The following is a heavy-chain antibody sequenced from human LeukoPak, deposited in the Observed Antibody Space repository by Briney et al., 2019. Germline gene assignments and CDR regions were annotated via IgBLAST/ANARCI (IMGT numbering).Heavy chain of an antibody. J-gene: IGHJ4*02. CDR1: GYTLTSYH. V-gene: IGHV1-8*03. Sequence: ASVRVSCKASGYTLTSYHINWVRQASGQGRERVGWVNPNNGDSGYAQNFQGRVTITTDTSINTAYMELRILRSDDTAVYFWARTTSLTASGYDYWGQGTLVTVSS. CDR2: VNPNNGDS. D-gene: IGHD4-17*01. CDR3: ARTTSLTASGYDY.